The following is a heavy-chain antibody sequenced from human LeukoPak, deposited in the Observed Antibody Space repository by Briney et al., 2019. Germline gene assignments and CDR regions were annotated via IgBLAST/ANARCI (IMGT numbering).Heavy chain of an antibody. CDR1: GYSISSGYY. D-gene: IGHD5-18*01. CDR2: IYHSGST. CDR3: ARERGYSYGYDDY. V-gene: IGHV4-38-2*02. Sequence: SETLSLTCAVSGYSISSGYYWGWLRQPPGKGLEWVGSIYHSGSTYYNPSLKSRVTISVDTSKNQFSLKLSSVTAADTAVYYCARERGYSYGYDDYWGQGTLVTVSS. J-gene: IGHJ4*02.